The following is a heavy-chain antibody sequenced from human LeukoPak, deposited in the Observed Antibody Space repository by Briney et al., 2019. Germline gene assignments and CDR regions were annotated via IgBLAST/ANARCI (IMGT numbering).Heavy chain of an antibody. CDR3: ARSGLLEWYFDS. V-gene: IGHV4-61*02. D-gene: IGHD3-3*01. J-gene: IGHJ4*02. Sequence: SQTLSLTCNVSGDSITSDSYYWFWVRQPAGKGLEWIGRFHISGSTNYNPSLESRATISADTSENRFSLKLSAVTAADTAEYYCARSGLLEWYFDSWGQGTLVTVSS. CDR1: GDSITSDSYY. CDR2: FHISGST.